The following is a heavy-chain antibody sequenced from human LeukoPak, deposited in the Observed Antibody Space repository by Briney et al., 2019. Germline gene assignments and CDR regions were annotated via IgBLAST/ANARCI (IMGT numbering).Heavy chain of an antibody. V-gene: IGHV3-74*01. CDR1: GFPFLLYW. J-gene: IGHJ1*01. CDR2: LKSDWRK. CDR3: ARDTSEIGGYYPEYFRH. Sequence: PGGPLRLSCAASGFPFLLYWLHCLPQAPGKGLVCVSRLKSDWRKNYADSVKGRFPISRNNAKNPVSSQMNRLRTEDTGVLYCARDTSEIGGYYPEYFRHWGQGTLVTVSS. D-gene: IGHD3-22*01.